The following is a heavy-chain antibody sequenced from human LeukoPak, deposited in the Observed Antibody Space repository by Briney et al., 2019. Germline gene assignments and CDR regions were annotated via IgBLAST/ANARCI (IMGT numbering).Heavy chain of an antibody. CDR3: VRPELPGWFVLFDF. J-gene: IGHJ4*02. V-gene: IGHV3-7*01. Sequence: GGSLRLSCAASGFTFSSYWMSCVRQAPGKGLEWVVNIKQDGSEKYYVDSGKGRFTISRDNSKNSLYLQMNSLRVEDTAVYHCVRPELPGWFVLFDFWGQGTLVTVSS. D-gene: IGHD2-15*01. CDR1: GFTFSSYW. CDR2: IKQDGSEK.